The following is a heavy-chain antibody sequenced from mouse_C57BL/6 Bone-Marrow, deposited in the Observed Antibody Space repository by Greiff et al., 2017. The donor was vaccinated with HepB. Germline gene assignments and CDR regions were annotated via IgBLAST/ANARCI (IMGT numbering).Heavy chain of an antibody. CDR2: ISDGGSYT. Sequence: EVQRVESGGGLVKPGGSLKLSCAASGFTFSSYAMSWVRQTPEKRLEWVATISDGGSYTYYPDNVKGRFTISRDNAKNNLYLQMSHLKSEDTAMYYCARAYDSPGYAMDYWGQGTSVTVSS. CDR1: GFTFSSYA. V-gene: IGHV5-4*01. CDR3: ARAYDSPGYAMDY. J-gene: IGHJ4*01. D-gene: IGHD2-4*01.